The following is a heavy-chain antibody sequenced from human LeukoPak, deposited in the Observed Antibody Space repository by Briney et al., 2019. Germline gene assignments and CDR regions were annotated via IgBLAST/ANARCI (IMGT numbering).Heavy chain of an antibody. CDR3: ATAHQFSFQA. CDR2: FIWTSDTA. V-gene: IGHV3-23*01. J-gene: IGHJ1*01. D-gene: IGHD2-2*01. CDR1: GFTFRTYD. Sequence: GGSLRLSCAASGFTFRTYDMTWVRQAPGQGLQWVSFIWTSDTAFYADSVKGRVTIYRDNSANTLYLQMNSLGVEDTAVYYCATAHQFSFQAWGQGTVVTVSS.